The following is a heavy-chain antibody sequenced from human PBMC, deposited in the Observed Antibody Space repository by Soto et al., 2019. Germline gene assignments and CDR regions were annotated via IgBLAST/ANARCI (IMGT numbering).Heavy chain of an antibody. CDR1: GGSISSSSYY. V-gene: IGHV4-39*01. J-gene: IGHJ4*02. D-gene: IGHD5-12*01. Sequence: SETLSLTCTVSGGSISSSSYYWGWIRQPPGKGLEWIGSIYYSGSTYYNPSLKSRVTISVDTSKNQFSLKLSSVTAADTAVYYCARQGWVATINFDYWGQGTLVTVSS. CDR3: ARQGWVATINFDY. CDR2: IYYSGST.